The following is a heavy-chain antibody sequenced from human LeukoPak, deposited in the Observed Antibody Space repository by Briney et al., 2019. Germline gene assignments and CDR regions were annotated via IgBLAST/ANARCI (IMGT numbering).Heavy chain of an antibody. J-gene: IGHJ4*02. V-gene: IGHV4-34*01. D-gene: IGHD3-10*01. CDR2: INHSGST. CDR3: ARRRLVRGVTRYYFDY. Sequence: SETLSLTCAVYGGSFSGYYWSWIRQPPGKGLEWIGEINHSGSTNYNPSLKSRVTISVDTSKNQFSLKLSSVTAADTAVYYCARRRLVRGVTRYYFDYWGQGTLVTVSS. CDR1: GGSFSGYY.